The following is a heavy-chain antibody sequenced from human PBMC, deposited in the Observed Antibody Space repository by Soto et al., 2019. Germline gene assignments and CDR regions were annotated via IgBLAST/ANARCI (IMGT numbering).Heavy chain of an antibody. CDR3: ARDSSTSPLSYFDY. D-gene: IGHD2-2*01. CDR1: GFTFDDYG. J-gene: IGHJ4*02. CDR2: INWNGGST. V-gene: IGHV3-20*04. Sequence: GGSLRLSCAASGFTFDDYGMNWVRQAPGKGLEWVSGINWNGGSTAYADSVRGRFTISRDNAKNSLYLQMNSLRAEDTALYYCARDSSTSPLSYFDYWGQGTLVTVSS.